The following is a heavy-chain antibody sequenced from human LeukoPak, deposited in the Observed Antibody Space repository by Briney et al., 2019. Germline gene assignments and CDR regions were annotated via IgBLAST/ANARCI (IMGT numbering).Heavy chain of an antibody. CDR3: ARALREYSSSWYGWDYYYYGMDV. CDR2: IIPIFGTA. CDR1: GGTFSSYA. Sequence: SVKVSCKASGGTFSSYAISWVRQAPGQGLEWMGGIIPIFGTANYAQKFQGRVTITADESTSTAYMGLSSLRSEDTAVYYCARALREYSSSWYGWDYYYYGMDVWGQGTTVTVSS. D-gene: IGHD6-13*01. J-gene: IGHJ6*02. V-gene: IGHV1-69*13.